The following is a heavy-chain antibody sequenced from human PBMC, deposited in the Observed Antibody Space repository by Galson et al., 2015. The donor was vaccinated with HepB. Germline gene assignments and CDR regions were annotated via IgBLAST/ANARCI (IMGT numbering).Heavy chain of an antibody. CDR2: IKVDGSED. J-gene: IGHJ6*02. Sequence: ALRLSCAASGFTFGDYWLTWVRQAPGQGLEWVATIKVDGSEDYYVDSVMGRFTISRDNTINSLYLQMNSLRAEDTAVYYCAGDRPTWDVWGQGTTVTVSS. CDR3: AGDRPTWDV. D-gene: IGHD3-16*01. CDR1: GFTFGDYW. V-gene: IGHV3-7*01.